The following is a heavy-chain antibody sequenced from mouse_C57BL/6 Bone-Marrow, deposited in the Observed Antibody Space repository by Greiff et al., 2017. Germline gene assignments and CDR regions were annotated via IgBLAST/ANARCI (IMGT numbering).Heavy chain of an antibody. D-gene: IGHD2-3*01. J-gene: IGHJ4*01. Sequence: EVQLVESGGGLVKPGGSLKLSCAASGFTFSSYAMSWVRQTPEKRLEWVATISDGGSYTYYPDNVKGRFTISRDNAKNNLYLQMSHLKSEDTAMYYCARARWLLDYAMDYWGQGTSVTVSS. V-gene: IGHV5-4*01. CDR3: ARARWLLDYAMDY. CDR2: ISDGGSYT. CDR1: GFTFSSYA.